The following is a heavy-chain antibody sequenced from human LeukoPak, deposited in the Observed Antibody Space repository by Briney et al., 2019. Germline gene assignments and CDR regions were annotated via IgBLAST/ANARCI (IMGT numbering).Heavy chain of an antibody. J-gene: IGHJ6*03. D-gene: IGHD3-3*01. Sequence: ASVKVFCKASGYTFTSYGISWVRQAPGQGLEWMGWISAYNGNTNYAQKLQGRVTMTTDTSTSTAYMELRSLRSDDTAVYYCARNFGVVIRYYYYYMDVWGKGTTVTVSS. V-gene: IGHV1-18*01. CDR2: ISAYNGNT. CDR3: ARNFGVVIRYYYYYMDV. CDR1: GYTFTSYG.